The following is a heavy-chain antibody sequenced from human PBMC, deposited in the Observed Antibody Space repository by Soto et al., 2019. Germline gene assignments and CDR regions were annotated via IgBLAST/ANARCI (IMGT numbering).Heavy chain of an antibody. Sequence: ASVKVSCKDSGYTFTGYYLHWVRQAPGHGLEWIGWINPNSGGTNYAQNFQGRVTITRDTAIKTAYMELSRRRADDTAGYXCARAGYCSSTSCYQNGMEVLAQVTTVNVSS. V-gene: IGHV1-2*02. CDR1: GYTFTGYY. J-gene: IGHJ6*02. CDR2: INPNSGGT. CDR3: ARAGYCSSTSCYQNGMEV. D-gene: IGHD2-2*01.